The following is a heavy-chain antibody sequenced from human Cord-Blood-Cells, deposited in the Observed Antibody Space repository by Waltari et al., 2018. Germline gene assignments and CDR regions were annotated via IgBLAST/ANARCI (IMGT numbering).Heavy chain of an antibody. J-gene: IGHJ4*02. Sequence: EVQLVESGGGLIQPGGSLRLSCAASGFTVSSNYMSWVRQAPGKGLVWVSVIYSGGSTYYAYPGKGRFTISRDNSKTTLYLQMNSLRAEDTAVYYCARDRSGYDGGMPWDQGTLVTVSA. CDR2: IYSGGST. V-gene: IGHV3-53*01. D-gene: IGHD5-12*01. CDR1: GFTVSSNY. CDR3: ARDRSGYDGGMP.